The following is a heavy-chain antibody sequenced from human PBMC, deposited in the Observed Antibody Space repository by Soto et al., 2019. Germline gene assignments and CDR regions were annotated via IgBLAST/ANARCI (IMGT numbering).Heavy chain of an antibody. CDR3: ARVLAARPIGPRGDYYGMDV. Sequence: RASVKVSCKASGGTFSSYAISWVRQAPGQGLEWMGGIIPIFGTANYAQKFQGRVTITADESTSTAYMELSSLRSEDTAVYYCARVLAARPIGPRGDYYGMDVWGQGTTVTVSS. CDR2: IIPIFGTA. J-gene: IGHJ6*02. D-gene: IGHD6-6*01. V-gene: IGHV1-69*13. CDR1: GGTFSSYA.